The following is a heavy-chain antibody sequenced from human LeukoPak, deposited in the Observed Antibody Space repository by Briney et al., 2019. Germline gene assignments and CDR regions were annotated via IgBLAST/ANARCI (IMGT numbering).Heavy chain of an antibody. CDR2: INHSGST. CDR3: ARVFLPQTTKYYFDY. J-gene: IGHJ4*02. V-gene: IGHV4-39*07. D-gene: IGHD1-1*01. Sequence: PSETLSLTCTVSGGSISSGGYYWSWIRQPPGKGLEWIGEINHSGSTNYNPSLKSRVTISVDTSKNQFSLKLSSVTAADTAVYYCARVFLPQTTKYYFDYWGQGTLVTVSS. CDR1: GGSISSGGYY.